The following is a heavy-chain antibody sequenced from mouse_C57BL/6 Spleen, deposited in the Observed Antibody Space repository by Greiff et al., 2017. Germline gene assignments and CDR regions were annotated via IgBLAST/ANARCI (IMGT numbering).Heavy chain of an antibody. CDR1: GFTFSDYG. Sequence: VQLKESGGGLVKPGGSLKLSCAASGFTFSDYGMHWVRQAPEKGLEWVAYISSGSSTIYYADTVKGRFTISRDNAKNTLFLQMTSLRSEDTAMYYCARTTTVVEDWYFDVWGTGTTVTVSS. CDR2: ISSGSSTI. V-gene: IGHV5-17*01. CDR3: ARTTTVVEDWYFDV. D-gene: IGHD1-1*01. J-gene: IGHJ1*03.